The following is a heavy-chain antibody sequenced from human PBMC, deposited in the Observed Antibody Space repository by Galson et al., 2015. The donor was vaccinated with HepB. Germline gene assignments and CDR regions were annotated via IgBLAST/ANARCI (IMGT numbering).Heavy chain of an antibody. D-gene: IGHD4-17*01. CDR3: ARVGSPVTELGYFDY. CDR1: GFTFSSYW. Sequence: SLRLSCAASGFTFSSYWMSWVRQAPGKGLEWVANIKQDGSEKYYVDSVKGRFTISRDNAKNSLYLQMNSLRAEDTAVYYCARVGSPVTELGYFDYWGQGTLVTVSS. J-gene: IGHJ4*02. V-gene: IGHV3-7*01. CDR2: IKQDGSEK.